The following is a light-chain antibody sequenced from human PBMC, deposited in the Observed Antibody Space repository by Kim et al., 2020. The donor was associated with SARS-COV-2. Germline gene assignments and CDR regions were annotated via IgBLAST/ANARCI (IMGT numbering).Light chain of an antibody. V-gene: IGKV1-5*03. CDR2: KTS. CDR1: QSMSRR. Sequence: AYVGVGGTMTCRASQSMSRRLAWYQQKPGKAPKLLINKTSSLESGVPSRFSGSGAGTEFTLTISGLQPDDFAAYHCQQYNIYPWAFGQGSKVDIK. CDR3: QQYNIYPWA. J-gene: IGKJ1*01.